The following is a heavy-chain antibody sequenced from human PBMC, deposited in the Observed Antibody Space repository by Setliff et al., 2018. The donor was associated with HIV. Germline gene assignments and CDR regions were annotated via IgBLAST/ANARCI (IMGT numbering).Heavy chain of an antibody. CDR1: GYTFTNYY. J-gene: IGHJ4*02. CDR2: INPSGGST. V-gene: IGHV1-46*01. Sequence: VASVKVSCKASGYTFTNYYIHWVRQAPGQGLEWMGIINPSGGSTTYAQKFQGRLTMTRNTSTSTAYMELSSLTSDDTAIYYCARGRLSWSPDFWGQGTLVTVSS. CDR3: ARGRLSWSPDF.